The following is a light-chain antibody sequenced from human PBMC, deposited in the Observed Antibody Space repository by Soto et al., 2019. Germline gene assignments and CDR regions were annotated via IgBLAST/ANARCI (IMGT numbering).Light chain of an antibody. CDR1: HNVSSNY. V-gene: IGKV3D-20*01. CDR3: QQNGSSPWT. Sequence: EIVLTSYQATLSLSPVERAALSCGASHNVSSNYLSWYQQKPCLAPMLLIYDASRRATGIPDRFSGSGSGADFILRIISLEPEDFAVYYCQQNGSSPWTFGQGTKV. J-gene: IGKJ1*01. CDR2: DAS.